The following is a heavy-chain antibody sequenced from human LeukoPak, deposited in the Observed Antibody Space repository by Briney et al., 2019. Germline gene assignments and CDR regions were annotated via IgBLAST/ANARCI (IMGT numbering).Heavy chain of an antibody. CDR2: IYHSGST. J-gene: IGHJ3*02. CDR3: ARGPFVVPAVPAGKSYAFDI. V-gene: IGHV4-30-2*01. D-gene: IGHD2-2*01. CDR1: GGSISSGGYS. Sequence: SETLSLTCAVSGGSISSGGYSWSWIRQPPGKGLEWIGYIYHSGSTYYNPSLKSRVTISVDRSKNQFSLKLSSVTAADTAVYYCARGPFVVPAVPAGKSYAFDIWGQGTMVTVSS.